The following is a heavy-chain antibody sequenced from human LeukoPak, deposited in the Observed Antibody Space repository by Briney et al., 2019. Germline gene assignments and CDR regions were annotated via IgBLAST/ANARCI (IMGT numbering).Heavy chain of an antibody. V-gene: IGHV3-23*01. CDR1: GFTFSSYS. Sequence: GGSLRLSCAASGFTFSSYSMNWVRQAPGKGLEWVSAISGSGGSTYYADSVKGRFTISRDNSKNTLYLQMNSLRAEDTAVYYCAKVSVRYFDWLPSDYWGQGTLVTVSS. CDR3: AKVSVRYFDWLPSDY. CDR2: ISGSGGST. D-gene: IGHD3-9*01. J-gene: IGHJ4*02.